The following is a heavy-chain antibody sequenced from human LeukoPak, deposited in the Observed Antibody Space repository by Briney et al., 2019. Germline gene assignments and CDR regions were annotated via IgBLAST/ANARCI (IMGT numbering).Heavy chain of an antibody. D-gene: IGHD3-3*01. CDR3: ARDLDPFGVVSPFDY. V-gene: IGHV3-21*01. J-gene: IGHJ4*02. CDR2: ISSSSSYI. CDR1: GFTFSSYS. Sequence: GGSLRLSCAASGFTFSSYSMNWVRKAPGKGLEWVSSISSSSSYIYYADSVKGRFTISRDNAKNSLYLQMNSLRAEDTAVYYCARDLDPFGVVSPFDYWGQGTLVTVSS.